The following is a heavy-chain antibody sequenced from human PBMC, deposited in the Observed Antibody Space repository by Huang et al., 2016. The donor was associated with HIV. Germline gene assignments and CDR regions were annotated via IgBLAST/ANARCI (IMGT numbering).Heavy chain of an antibody. D-gene: IGHD6-6*01. V-gene: IGHV5-51*01. CDR1: VYSFSSYW. CDR3: ARRFSSSSGYFDY. Sequence: VQLVQSGAEVKKPGESLTISCKGSVYSFSSYWIAWVRQMPGKGLGWMGINVPDAPDTQYSPSFEGQVTISADKAIGTAYLQWSSLKASDTAMYYCARRFSSSSGYFDYWGQGSLVTVSS. J-gene: IGHJ4*02. CDR2: NVPDAPDT.